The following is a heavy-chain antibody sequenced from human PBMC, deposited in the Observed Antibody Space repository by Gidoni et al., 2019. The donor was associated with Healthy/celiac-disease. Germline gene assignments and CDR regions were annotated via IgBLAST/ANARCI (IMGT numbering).Heavy chain of an antibody. Sequence: QVQLQESGPGLVKPSQILSLTCTVPGGSISSGSYYWSWIRQPAGKGLEWIGRIYTSGSSNYNPSLKSRITIAVDKSKSQFSLKLSSVTAADAAVYYCARDRSAYSDGLDYWGQGTLVTVSS. D-gene: IGHD5-18*01. J-gene: IGHJ4*02. V-gene: IGHV4-61*02. CDR1: GGSISSGSYY. CDR3: ARDRSAYSDGLDY. CDR2: IYTSGSS.